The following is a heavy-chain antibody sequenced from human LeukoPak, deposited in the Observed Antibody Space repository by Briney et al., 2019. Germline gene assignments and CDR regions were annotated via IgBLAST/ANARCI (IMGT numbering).Heavy chain of an antibody. CDR2: IHNCGTN. CDR3: ARRYYYNLGSFPFDF. J-gene: IGHJ4*02. Sequence: SETLSLTCAVSGGPFSGYFWSWLRQSSGRGRGWIGEIHNCGTNNYNPSLNSRVTISEDTSKNQFYLNLSSVTAADTAVYYCARRYYYNLGSFPFDFWGQGTLVTVSS. D-gene: IGHD3-10*01. V-gene: IGHV4-34*01. CDR1: GGPFSGYF.